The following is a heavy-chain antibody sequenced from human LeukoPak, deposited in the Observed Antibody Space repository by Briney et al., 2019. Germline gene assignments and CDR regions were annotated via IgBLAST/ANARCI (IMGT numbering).Heavy chain of an antibody. CDR3: AKDGEWLVPYFDY. J-gene: IGHJ4*02. Sequence: SGGSLRLSCTASGFTFGDYAMSWVRQAPGKGLEWVSAISGSGGSTYYADSVKGRFTISRDNSKNTLYLQMNSLRAEDTAVYYCAKDGEWLVPYFDYWGQGTPVTVSS. CDR2: ISGSGGST. V-gene: IGHV3-23*01. D-gene: IGHD6-19*01. CDR1: GFTFGDYA.